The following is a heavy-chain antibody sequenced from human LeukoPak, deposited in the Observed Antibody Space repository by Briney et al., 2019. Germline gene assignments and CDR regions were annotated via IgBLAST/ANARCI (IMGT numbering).Heavy chain of an antibody. CDR2: IIPILGIA. J-gene: IGHJ5*02. Sequence: SVKVSCKASGYTFTSYGISWVRQAPGQGLEWMGRIIPILGIANYAQKFQGRVTITADKSTSTAYMELSSLRSEDTAVYYCARGGYSSSWTAGSWFDPWGQGTLVTVSS. CDR1: GYTFTSYG. CDR3: ARGGYSSSWTAGSWFDP. V-gene: IGHV1-69*04. D-gene: IGHD6-13*01.